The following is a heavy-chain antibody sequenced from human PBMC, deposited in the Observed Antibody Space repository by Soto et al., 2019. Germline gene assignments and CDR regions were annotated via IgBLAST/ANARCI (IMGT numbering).Heavy chain of an antibody. V-gene: IGHV4-30-2*01. J-gene: IGHJ4*02. Sequence: PSEILSLTCTVSGASITFGGYSWSWIRQTPGKGLEWIGYINHLETTFYNPSFESRLTLSIDRAKNQFSLKLHSMSAADRAVYFCARGGGSDSFDYWGQGILVTVSS. CDR3: ARGGGSDSFDY. CDR2: INHLETT. CDR1: GASITFGGYS. D-gene: IGHD1-26*01.